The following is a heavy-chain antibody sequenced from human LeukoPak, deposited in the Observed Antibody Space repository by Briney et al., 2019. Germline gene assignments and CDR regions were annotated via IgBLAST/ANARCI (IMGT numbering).Heavy chain of an antibody. CDR1: GFTFSNYE. D-gene: IGHD2-15*01. CDR3: ARDVVAAMCY. Sequence: PGGSLRLSCAASGFTFSNYEMNWVRQAPGKGLEWVSSISSSSSYIYYADSVKGRFTISRDNAKNSLYLQMNSLRAEDTAVYYCARDVVAAMCYWGQGTLVTVSS. V-gene: IGHV3-21*01. CDR2: ISSSSSYI. J-gene: IGHJ4*02.